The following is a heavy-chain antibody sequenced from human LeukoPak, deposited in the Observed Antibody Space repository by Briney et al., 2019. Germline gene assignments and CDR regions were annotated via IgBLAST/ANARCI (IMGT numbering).Heavy chain of an antibody. CDR2: IYYSGST. V-gene: IGHV4-59*01. CDR3: ARAPGGIVGALSHFDY. D-gene: IGHD1-26*01. Sequence: PSETLSLTCTVSGGSISSYYRSWIRQPPGKGLEWIGYIYYSGSTNYNPSLKSRVTISVDTSKNQFSLKLSSVTAADTAVYYCARAPGGIVGALSHFDYWGQGTLVTVSS. CDR1: GGSISSYY. J-gene: IGHJ4*02.